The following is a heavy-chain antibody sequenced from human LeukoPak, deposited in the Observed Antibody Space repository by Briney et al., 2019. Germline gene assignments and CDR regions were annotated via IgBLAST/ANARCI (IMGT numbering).Heavy chain of an antibody. CDR1: GYTFTSYG. Sequence: ASVKVSCKASGYTFTSYGISWVRQAPGQGLEWMGWISAYNGNTNYAQKLQGRVTITRNTSISTAYMELSSLRSEDTAVYYCARRGSSSSWYVDYWGQGTLVTVSS. D-gene: IGHD6-13*01. CDR2: ISAYNGNT. V-gene: IGHV1-18*01. J-gene: IGHJ4*02. CDR3: ARRGSSSSWYVDY.